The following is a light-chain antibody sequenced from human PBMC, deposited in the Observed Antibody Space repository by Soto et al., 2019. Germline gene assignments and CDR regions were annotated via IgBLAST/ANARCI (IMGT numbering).Light chain of an antibody. CDR1: PSISSW. J-gene: IGKJ1*01. Sequence: DIQLTQSPSTLSASVGDRVTITCRASPSISSWLAWYQQKPGKAPKLLIYKASSLEIGVPSRFSGSGSGTEFTLTISSLQPDDFATYYCQQYNSYSPWTFGQGTKVEIK. CDR3: QQYNSYSPWT. V-gene: IGKV1-5*03. CDR2: KAS.